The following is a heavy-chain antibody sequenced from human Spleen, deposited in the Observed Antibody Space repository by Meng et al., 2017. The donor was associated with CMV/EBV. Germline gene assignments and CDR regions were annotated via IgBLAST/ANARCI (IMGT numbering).Heavy chain of an antibody. CDR3: ARKRIAAADWFDP. V-gene: IGHV1-2*02. CDR2: INPNRGVT. Sequence: ASVKVSCKASGYTFTGYQIHWVRQAPGQGLEWMGLINPNRGVTSYVQKFQGRLTMTRDTSIGTAYMELSRLKSDDTAVYYCARKRIAAADWFDPWGQGTLVTVSS. J-gene: IGHJ5*02. D-gene: IGHD6-13*01. CDR1: GYTFTGYQ.